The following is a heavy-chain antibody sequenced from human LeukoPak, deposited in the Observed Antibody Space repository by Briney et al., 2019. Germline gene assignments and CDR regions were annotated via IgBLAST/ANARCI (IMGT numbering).Heavy chain of an antibody. CDR1: GFTFNTYS. CDR3: LRGDRRDY. V-gene: IGHV3-21*06. J-gene: IGHJ4*02. CDR2: IDSSGGYM. Sequence: GGSLRLSCEASGFTFNTYSMNWAPHAPGKGLEWVSSIDSSGGYMFYADSVKGRCIISRDNAKDSLYLQMNSLRVEDTAVYYCLRGDRRDYWGQGTLVTVSS.